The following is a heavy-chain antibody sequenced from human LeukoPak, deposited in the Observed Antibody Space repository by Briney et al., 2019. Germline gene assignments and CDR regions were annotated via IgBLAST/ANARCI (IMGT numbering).Heavy chain of an antibody. J-gene: IGHJ4*02. D-gene: IGHD2-15*01. CDR3: AREKWYPFDY. CDR2: INPNNGGT. CDR1: GYTFTGYG. Sequence: ASVKVSCKASGYTFTGYGISWVRQAPGQGLEWMGWINPNNGGTNYAQKFQGRVTLTRDTSISTAYMELRRLRSDDTAIYYCAREKWYPFDYWGQGTLVTVSS. V-gene: IGHV1-2*02.